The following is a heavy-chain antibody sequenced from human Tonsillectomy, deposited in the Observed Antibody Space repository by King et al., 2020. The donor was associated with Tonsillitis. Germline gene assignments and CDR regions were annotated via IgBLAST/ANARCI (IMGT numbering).Heavy chain of an antibody. J-gene: IGHJ3*02. Sequence: VQLQESGPGLLKPSQTLSLTCTVSGVSISSGGYYWSWIRQHPGKGLEWIGYIYYSGSTYYNPSLKSRVTISVDTSKNQFSLKLSSVTAADTAVYYCAGEPRVCSRNSCAAAAFDIWGQGTLVTVSS. CDR2: IYYSGST. D-gene: IGHD2-2*01. CDR3: AGEPRVCSRNSCAAAAFDI. CDR1: GVSISSGGYY. V-gene: IGHV4-31*03.